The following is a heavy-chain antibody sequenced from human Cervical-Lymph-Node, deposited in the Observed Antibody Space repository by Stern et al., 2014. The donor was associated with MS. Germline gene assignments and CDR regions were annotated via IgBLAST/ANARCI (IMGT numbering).Heavy chain of an antibody. V-gene: IGHV3-30*18. CDR3: AKDRGMIVVVTYSLDS. CDR1: GFSFSSYG. J-gene: IGHJ4*02. D-gene: IGHD3-22*01. Sequence: VHLVESWGIVVQPGRSLRLSCVASGFSFSSYGMHWVRQAPGKGLEWVAVISFDGSNAYYADSVKGRFTISRDNSKNTLYLQLNSLRAEDTAVYFCAKDRGMIVVVTYSLDSWGQGTLVTVSS. CDR2: ISFDGSNA.